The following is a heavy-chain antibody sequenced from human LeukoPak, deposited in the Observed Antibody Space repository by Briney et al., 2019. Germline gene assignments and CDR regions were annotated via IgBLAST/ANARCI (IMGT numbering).Heavy chain of an antibody. D-gene: IGHD3-9*01. J-gene: IGHJ4*02. CDR2: MNPNSGNT. CDR1: GYTFTSYD. V-gene: IGHV1-8*02. CDR3: ARDFLTGDGV. Sequence: ASVKVSCKASGYTFTSYDINWVRQATGQGLEWMGWMNPNSGNTGYAQKLQGRVTMTTDTSTSTAYMELRSLRSDDTAVYYCARDFLTGDGVWGQGTLVTVSS.